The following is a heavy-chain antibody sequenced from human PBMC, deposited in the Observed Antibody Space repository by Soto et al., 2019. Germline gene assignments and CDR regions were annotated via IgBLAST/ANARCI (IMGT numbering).Heavy chain of an antibody. CDR2: MDPKSGYT. D-gene: IGHD6-19*01. CDR1: GYTFTSYY. Sequence: ASVNVSCKSSGYTFTSYYINWVRQAAGHGLEWMGWMDPKSGYTDYAQKFQGRVTMTRNTSISTAYMELSSLRSEDTAVYYCARGRGWRDNWGQGTLVTVSS. V-gene: IGHV1-8*01. J-gene: IGHJ4*02. CDR3: ARGRGWRDN.